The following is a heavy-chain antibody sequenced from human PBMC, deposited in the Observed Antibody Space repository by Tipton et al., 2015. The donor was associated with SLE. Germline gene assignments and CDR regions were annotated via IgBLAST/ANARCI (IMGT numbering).Heavy chain of an antibody. J-gene: IGHJ5*02. CDR1: GGSFSDYY. V-gene: IGHV4-34*09. CDR3: PIYYHDSTGLHWFDP. CDR2: INHTGGT. Sequence: LRLSCAVYGGSFSDYYWSWIRQTPGEGLEWIGEINHTGGTNYNPSLKSRVTISLDMSKNQFSLRLSSVTAADTAVYYCPIYYHDSTGLHWFDPWGQGTLVTVSS. D-gene: IGHD3-22*01.